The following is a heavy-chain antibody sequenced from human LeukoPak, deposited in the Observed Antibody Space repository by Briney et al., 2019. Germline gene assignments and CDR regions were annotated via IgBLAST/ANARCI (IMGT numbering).Heavy chain of an antibody. Sequence: GGSLRLSCAASGFTFSSYSMNWVRQAPGKGLEWVSSISSSSSYIYYADPVKGRFTISRDNAKNSLYLQVNSLRAEGTAVYYCARDHRIQLWLAWFDPWGQGTLVTVSS. CDR2: ISSSSSYI. CDR3: ARDHRIQLWLAWFDP. D-gene: IGHD5-18*01. V-gene: IGHV3-21*01. J-gene: IGHJ5*02. CDR1: GFTFSSYS.